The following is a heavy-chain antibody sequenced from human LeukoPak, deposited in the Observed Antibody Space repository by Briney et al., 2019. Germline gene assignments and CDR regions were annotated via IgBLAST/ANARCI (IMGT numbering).Heavy chain of an antibody. CDR1: GFTFSSYA. V-gene: IGHV3-23*01. CDR2: ISDGGDRT. J-gene: IGHJ4*02. D-gene: IGHD6-19*01. CDR3: GKELAGSGRPYFDS. Sequence: QAGGSLRLSCAASGFTFSSYAMSWVRRVPGKGLEWVSGISDGGDRTYYTDSARGRFTISRDNSKNMLYLEMNSLRAEDTAIYYCGKELAGSGRPYFDSWGQGTLVTVSS.